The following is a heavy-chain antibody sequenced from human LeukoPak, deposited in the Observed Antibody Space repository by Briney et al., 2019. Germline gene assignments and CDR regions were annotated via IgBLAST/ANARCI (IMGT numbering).Heavy chain of an antibody. J-gene: IGHJ3*02. CDR1: GFLVGSNY. V-gene: IGHV3-66*01. Sequence: PGGSLRLSCAASGFLVGSNYMSWVRQAPGKGLEWVSFIDSTGSTYYADSVKGRSTISRDNSENTLYLQMSSLRAEDTALYYCARRERLGYSHGRGTLDIWGQGTMVTVSS. CDR3: ARRERLGYSHGRGTLDI. D-gene: IGHD5-18*01. CDR2: IDSTGST.